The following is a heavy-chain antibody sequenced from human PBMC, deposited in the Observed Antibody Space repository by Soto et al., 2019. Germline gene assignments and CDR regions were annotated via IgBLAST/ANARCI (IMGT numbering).Heavy chain of an antibody. CDR1: GGSISSGGYF. Sequence: SETLSLTCTVSGGSISSGGYFWSWIRQHPGKGLEWIGYIYYIGSTYYNPSLKSRVTISLDTSKNQFSLKLTSVTAADTAVYYCARDLQYSRLFYGMDVWGQGTTVTVSS. V-gene: IGHV4-31*03. D-gene: IGHD6-13*01. CDR2: IYYIGST. J-gene: IGHJ6*02. CDR3: ARDLQYSRLFYGMDV.